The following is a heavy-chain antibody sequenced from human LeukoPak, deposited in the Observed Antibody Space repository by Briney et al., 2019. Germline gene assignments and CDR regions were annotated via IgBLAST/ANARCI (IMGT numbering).Heavy chain of an antibody. D-gene: IGHD1-7*01. CDR3: ARDRGSPGPLQLFDY. Sequence: PGGSLRPSCAAFGFTFATYWMNWLRQAPGKGLEWVANIKQDGSAKYYVDSVKGRFTISRDNAKNSLYLQMNSLRAEDTAVYYCARDRGSPGPLQLFDYWGQGTLVTVSS. J-gene: IGHJ4*02. CDR1: GFTFATYW. CDR2: IKQDGSAK. V-gene: IGHV3-7*01.